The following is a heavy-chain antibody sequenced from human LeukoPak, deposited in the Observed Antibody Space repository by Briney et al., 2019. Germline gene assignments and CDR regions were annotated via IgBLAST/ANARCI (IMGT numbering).Heavy chain of an antibody. V-gene: IGHV3-30-3*01. D-gene: IGHD3-22*01. CDR1: GFTFSSYA. CDR2: ISYDGSNK. CDR3: ARDLVYDSSGVFDY. J-gene: IGHJ4*02. Sequence: GVSLRLSCAASGFTFSSYAMHGVPQAPGKGLEGVAVISYDGSNKYYADSVKGRFTISRDNSKNSLYLQMNSLRAEDTAVYYCARDLVYDSSGVFDYWGQGTLVTVSS.